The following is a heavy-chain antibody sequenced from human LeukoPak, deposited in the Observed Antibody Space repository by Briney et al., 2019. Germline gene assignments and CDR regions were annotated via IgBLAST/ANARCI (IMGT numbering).Heavy chain of an antibody. CDR3: AKMSYDFWSGFGY. J-gene: IGHJ4*02. CDR1: GFTFSSYG. Sequence: GGSLRLSCAASGFTFSSYGMEWVRQAPGKGLEWVAFIRYDGSNKYYADSVKGRFTISRDNSKNTLYLQMNSLRAEDTAVYYCAKMSYDFWSGFGYWGQGTLVTVSS. V-gene: IGHV3-30*02. CDR2: IRYDGSNK. D-gene: IGHD3-3*01.